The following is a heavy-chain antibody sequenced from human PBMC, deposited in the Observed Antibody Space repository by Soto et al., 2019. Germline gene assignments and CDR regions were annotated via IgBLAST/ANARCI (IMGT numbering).Heavy chain of an antibody. CDR3: AADYPYYDFWSGYYLGYYYYGMDV. V-gene: IGHV1-58*01. CDR1: GFTFTSSA. Sequence: QMQLVQSGPEVKKPGTSVKVSCKASGFTFTSSAVQWVRQDRGQRLEWIGWIVVGSGNTNYAQKFQERVTITRDMSTSTAYMELSSLRSEDTAVYYCAADYPYYDFWSGYYLGYYYYGMDVWGQGTTVTVSS. CDR2: IVVGSGNT. D-gene: IGHD3-3*01. J-gene: IGHJ6*02.